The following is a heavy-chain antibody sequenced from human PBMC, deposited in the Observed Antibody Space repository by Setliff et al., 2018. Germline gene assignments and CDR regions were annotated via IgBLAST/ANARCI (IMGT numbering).Heavy chain of an antibody. J-gene: IGHJ4*02. V-gene: IGHV3-23*01. CDR3: AKELIEVMMTGLEF. Sequence: PGGSLRLSCAASGFTFSTYAITWVRQAPGKGLEWVSSIGASGDRTYYADSVKGRFTISRDNSKNTVYLQMNNLRPEDTAVYYCAKELIEVMMTGLEFWGQGTMVTVS. D-gene: IGHD3-22*01. CDR2: IGASGDRT. CDR1: GFTFSTYA.